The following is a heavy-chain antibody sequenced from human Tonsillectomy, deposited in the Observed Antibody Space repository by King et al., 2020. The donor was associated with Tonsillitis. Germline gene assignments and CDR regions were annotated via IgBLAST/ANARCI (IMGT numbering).Heavy chain of an antibody. CDR2: INTSGST. D-gene: IGHD5-18*01. CDR3: ARNNYGNLYFDF. CDR1: GGSMRSYY. Sequence: VQLPESGPGLVKPSETLSLICTVSGGSMRSYYWNWIRQPAGKGLEWIGRINTSGSTKYNPSLESRVTMSVDTSKNQFSLRLRSVTAADTAVYYCARNNYGNLYFDFLGQGTLVTVSS. J-gene: IGHJ4*02. V-gene: IGHV4-4*07.